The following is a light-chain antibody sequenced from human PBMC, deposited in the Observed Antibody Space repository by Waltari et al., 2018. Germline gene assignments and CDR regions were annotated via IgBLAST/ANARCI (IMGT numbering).Light chain of an antibody. CDR1: QSVSSY. Sequence: EIVLTQSPATLSLSPGESATLPCRASQSVSSYLAWYQQKPGQAPRLLIYDASNRATGIPARFSGSGSGTDFTLTISSLEPEDFAVYYCQQRSNWPCTFGGGTKVEIK. CDR2: DAS. J-gene: IGKJ4*01. CDR3: QQRSNWPCT. V-gene: IGKV3-11*01.